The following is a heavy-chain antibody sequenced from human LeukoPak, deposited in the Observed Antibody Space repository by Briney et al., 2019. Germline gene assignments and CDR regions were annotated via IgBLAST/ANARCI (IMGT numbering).Heavy chain of an antibody. J-gene: IGHJ5*02. CDR2: TNSDGSNT. Sequence: GGSLRLSCAASGFTFSSYWMHWVRQAPGKGLVWVSRTNSDGSNTIYADYVKDRFTVSRDNAKNTMYLQMNSLRVEDTAVYYCARDRPHNWFDPWGQGALVTVSS. CDR1: GFTFSSYW. D-gene: IGHD6-6*01. CDR3: ARDRPHNWFDP. V-gene: IGHV3-74*01.